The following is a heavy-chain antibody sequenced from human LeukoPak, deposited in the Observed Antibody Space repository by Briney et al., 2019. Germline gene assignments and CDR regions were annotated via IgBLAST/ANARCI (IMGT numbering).Heavy chain of an antibody. V-gene: IGHV6-1*01. CDR3: ARDLGQYYDTSDNWFDP. CDR2: TYYRSKWYI. D-gene: IGHD3-22*01. CDR1: GDSVSSNSAG. Sequence: SQTLSLTCAISGDSVSSNSAGGNWIRQSPSRGLEWLGRTYYRSKWYIDYAVSVKSRISINPDTFKIQFSLQLNSVTPEDTAVYYCARDLGQYYDTSDNWFDPWGQGTLVTVSS. J-gene: IGHJ5*02.